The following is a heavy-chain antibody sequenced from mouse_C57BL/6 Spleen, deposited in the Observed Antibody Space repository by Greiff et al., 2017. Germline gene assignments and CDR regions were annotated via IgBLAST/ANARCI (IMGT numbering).Heavy chain of an antibody. CDR3: ARGLWDYDRYYAMDY. D-gene: IGHD2-4*01. V-gene: IGHV1-78*01. Sequence: VQLRQSDAELVKPGASVKISCKVSGYTFTDHTIHWMKQRPEQGLEWIGYIYPRDGSTKYNEKFKGKATLTADKSSSTAYMQLNSLTSEDSAVYFCARGLWDYDRYYAMDYWGQGTSVTVSS. J-gene: IGHJ4*01. CDR1: GYTFTDHT. CDR2: IYPRDGST.